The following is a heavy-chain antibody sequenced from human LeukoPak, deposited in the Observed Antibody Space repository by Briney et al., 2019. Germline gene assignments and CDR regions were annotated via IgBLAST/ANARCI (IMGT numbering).Heavy chain of an antibody. CDR3: ARDSSSWYVSEH. CDR1: GFTVSSNY. V-gene: IGHV3-20*04. Sequence: PGGSLRLSCAASGFTVSSNYMSWVRQAPGKGLEWVSGINWNGGSTGYADSVKGRFTISRDNAKNSLYLQMNSLRAEDTALYYCARDSSSWYVSEHWGQGTLVTVSS. CDR2: INWNGGST. J-gene: IGHJ1*01. D-gene: IGHD6-13*01.